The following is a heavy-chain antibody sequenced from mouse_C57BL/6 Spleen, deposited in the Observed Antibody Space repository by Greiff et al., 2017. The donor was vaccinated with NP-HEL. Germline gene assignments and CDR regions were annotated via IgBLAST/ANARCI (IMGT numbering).Heavy chain of an antibody. CDR2: ISNGGGST. Sequence: EVKLMESGGGLVQPGGSLKLSCAASGFTFSDYYMYWVRQTPEKRLEWVAYISNGGGSTYYPDTVKGRFTISRDNAKNTLYLQMSRLKSEDTAMYYCASWGATVVAKMAMDYWGQGTSVTVSS. CDR3: ASWGATVVAKMAMDY. V-gene: IGHV5-12*01. CDR1: GFTFSDYY. D-gene: IGHD1-1*01. J-gene: IGHJ4*01.